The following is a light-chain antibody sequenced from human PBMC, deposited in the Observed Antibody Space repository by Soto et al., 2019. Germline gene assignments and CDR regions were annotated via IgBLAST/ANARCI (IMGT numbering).Light chain of an antibody. V-gene: IGLV2-14*03. Sequence: QSALTQPASVSGSPGQSITISCTGTARDIGGYQFVSWYQQHPDNAPKLIIVDVTKRPSGISSRFSASKSGTTASLTISGLLPEDEAQYYCKSYAGSNTYVFGSGTKFTVL. CDR1: ARDIGGYQF. J-gene: IGLJ1*01. CDR3: KSYAGSNTYV. CDR2: DVT.